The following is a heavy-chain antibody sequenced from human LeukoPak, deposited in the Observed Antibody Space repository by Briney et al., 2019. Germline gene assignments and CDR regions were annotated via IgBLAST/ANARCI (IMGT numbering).Heavy chain of an antibody. CDR1: GYIVTSYW. J-gene: IGHJ4*02. D-gene: IGHD6-13*01. Sequence: GESLKISCKGSGYIVTSYWIGWGRQMPGKGVGWGGVFYPGVSDTRFSPSFQAQVTISADKSTTTAYLQWSSLQASDTAMYYCARRAAGGTYFDYWGQGTLVTVSS. V-gene: IGHV5-51*01. CDR2: FYPGVSDT. CDR3: ARRAAGGTYFDY.